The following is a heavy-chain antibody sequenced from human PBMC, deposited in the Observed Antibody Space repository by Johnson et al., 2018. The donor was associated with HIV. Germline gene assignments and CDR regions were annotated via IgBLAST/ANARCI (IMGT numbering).Heavy chain of an antibody. D-gene: IGHD3-22*01. J-gene: IGHJ3*02. CDR3: AKVRGTMIVVFGAFDI. CDR2: IRYDGSNK. V-gene: IGHV3-30*02. Sequence: QVQLVESGGGVVQPGGSLRLSCAASGFTFSSYGMHWVRQAPGKGLDWVAFIRYDGSNKYYADSVTGRFTISRDNSKNTLYLQMNSLRAEDTAVYYCAKVRGTMIVVFGAFDIWGQGTRVTVSS. CDR1: GFTFSSYG.